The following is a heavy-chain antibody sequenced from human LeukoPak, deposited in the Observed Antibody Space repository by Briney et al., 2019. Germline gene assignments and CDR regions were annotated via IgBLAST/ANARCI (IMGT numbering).Heavy chain of an antibody. CDR1: GYSFNSYW. CDR2: IYPGDSDT. J-gene: IGHJ4*02. D-gene: IGHD5-12*01. V-gene: IGHV5-51*01. Sequence: GESLKISCKGSGYSFNSYWIGWGGQMPGKGLEWRGIIYPGDSDTRYSPSFQGQVTISADKSISTAYLQWSSLKASDTAMYYCARLPGIVATIERYFDYWGQGTLVTVSS. CDR3: ARLPGIVATIERYFDY.